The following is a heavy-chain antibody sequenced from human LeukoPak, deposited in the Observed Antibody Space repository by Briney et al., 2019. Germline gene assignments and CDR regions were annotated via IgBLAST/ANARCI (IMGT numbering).Heavy chain of an antibody. J-gene: IGHJ1*01. CDR3: TQTYYDFWSGYGLQH. Sequence: KPSETLSLTCTVSGGSISSSSYYWGWIRQPPGKGLEWIGSIYYSGSTYYNPSLKSRVTISVDTSKNQFSLKLSSVTAADTAVYYCTQTYYDFWSGYGLQHWGQGTLVTVSS. D-gene: IGHD3-3*01. CDR2: IYYSGST. CDR1: GGSISSSSYY. V-gene: IGHV4-39*01.